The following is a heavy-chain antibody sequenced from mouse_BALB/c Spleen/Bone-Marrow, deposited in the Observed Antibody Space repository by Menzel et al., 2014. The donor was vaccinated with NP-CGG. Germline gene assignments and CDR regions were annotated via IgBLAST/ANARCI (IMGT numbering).Heavy chain of an antibody. CDR3: SSPYGNYGAWFAY. CDR2: IYPYNGGT. Sequence: VQLQQSGPELVKPGASVEISCKASGYTFTDHNMHWVKQSHGKSLEWIGYIYPYNGGTAYNQKFKSKATLTVDNSSSTAYMELRSLTSEDSAVYYCSSPYGNYGAWFAYWGQGTLVTVSA. J-gene: IGHJ3*01. V-gene: IGHV1S29*02. D-gene: IGHD2-1*01. CDR1: GYTFTDHN.